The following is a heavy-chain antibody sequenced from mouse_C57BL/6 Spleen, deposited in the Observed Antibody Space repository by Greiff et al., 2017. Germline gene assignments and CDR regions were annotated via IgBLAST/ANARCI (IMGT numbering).Heavy chain of an antibody. D-gene: IGHD1-1*01. CDR1: GYPFTGYW. CDR2: ILPGSGST. V-gene: IGHV1-9*01. Sequence: QVQLQQSGAELMKPGASVKLSCKATGYPFTGYWIEWVKQRPGHGLEWIGEILPGSGSTTYNEKFKGKATFTADTSSNTAYMQRSSLTTEDSAIYYCASGYYGSSYGSFDYWGQGTTLTVSS. J-gene: IGHJ2*01. CDR3: ASGYYGSSYGSFDY.